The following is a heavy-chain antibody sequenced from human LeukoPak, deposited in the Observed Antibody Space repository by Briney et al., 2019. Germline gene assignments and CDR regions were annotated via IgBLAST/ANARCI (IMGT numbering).Heavy chain of an antibody. CDR2: INWNGGST. CDR1: GFTFDDYG. CDR3: ASHSGWYDSYYFDY. Sequence: PGGSLRLSCAAPGFTFDDYGMSWVRQAPGKGLEWVSGINWNGGSTGYADSVKGRFTISRENSKNTLYLQMNSLRAEDTAVYYCASHSGWYDSYYFDYWGQGTLVTVS. J-gene: IGHJ4*02. V-gene: IGHV3-20*04. D-gene: IGHD6-19*01.